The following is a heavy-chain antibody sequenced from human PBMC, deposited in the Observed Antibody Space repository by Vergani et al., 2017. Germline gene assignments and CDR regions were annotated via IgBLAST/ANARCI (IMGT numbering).Heavy chain of an antibody. CDR3: ARDGMDTAMENYYYYGMDV. CDR1: GGTFSSYA. J-gene: IGHJ6*02. CDR2: IIPIFGTA. D-gene: IGHD5-18*01. V-gene: IGHV1-69*13. Sequence: QVQLVQSGAEVKKPGSSVKVSCKASGGTFSSYAISWVRQAPGQGLEWMGGIIPIFGTANYAQKFQGRVTITADESTSTAYMELSSLRSEDTAVYYCARDGMDTAMENYYYYGMDVWGQGTTVTVSS.